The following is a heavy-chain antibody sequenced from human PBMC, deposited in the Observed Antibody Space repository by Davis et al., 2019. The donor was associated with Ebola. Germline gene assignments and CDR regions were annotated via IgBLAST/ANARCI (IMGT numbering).Heavy chain of an antibody. D-gene: IGHD2-15*01. J-gene: IGHJ6*03. Sequence: SVKVSCKASGGTFSSYAISWVRQAPGQGLEWMGGIIPIFGTANYAQKFQGRVTITADKSTSTAYMELSSLRSEDTAVYYCATLDCSGGSCYPSSYYYYYYMDVWGKGTTVTVSS. CDR2: IIPIFGTA. V-gene: IGHV1-69*06. CDR3: ATLDCSGGSCYPSSYYYYYYMDV. CDR1: GGTFSSYA.